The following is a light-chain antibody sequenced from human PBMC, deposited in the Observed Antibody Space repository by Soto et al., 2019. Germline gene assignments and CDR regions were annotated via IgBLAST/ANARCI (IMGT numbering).Light chain of an antibody. Sequence: EIVMTQSPATLSVSPGERATLSCKASQSVSSNLAWYQQKPGQAPRLLIYGASTRATGVPARFSGSGSGTAFSLTISSLQSEDFAVYYCQQYYNWPPLTFGPGTKVDIK. V-gene: IGKV3-15*01. J-gene: IGKJ3*01. CDR1: QSVSSN. CDR2: GAS. CDR3: QQYYNWPPLT.